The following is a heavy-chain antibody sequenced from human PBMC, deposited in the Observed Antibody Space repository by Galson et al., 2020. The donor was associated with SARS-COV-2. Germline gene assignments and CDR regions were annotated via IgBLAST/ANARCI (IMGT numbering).Heavy chain of an antibody. Sequence: GGSLRLSCVASGFSLSDYEMNWVRQAPGKGLEWVSYISGGSSSIYYADSVEGRFTISRDNAKNSLLLQMNSLRVEDTGVYYCARQYQLLYRYYDLWGQGTLVSVSA. V-gene: IGHV3-48*03. J-gene: IGHJ5*02. D-gene: IGHD2-2*01. CDR1: GFSLSDYE. CDR2: ISGGSSSI. CDR3: ARQYQLLYRYYDL.